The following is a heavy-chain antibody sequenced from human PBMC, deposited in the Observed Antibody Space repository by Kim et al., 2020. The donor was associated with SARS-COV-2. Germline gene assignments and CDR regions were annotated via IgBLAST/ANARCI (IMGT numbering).Heavy chain of an antibody. J-gene: IGHJ4*02. D-gene: IGHD1-1*01. V-gene: IGHV1-2*06. CDR3: ARGGTTGTFSAPFQLDY. CDR1: GYTFTSYY. CDR2: INPNSGST. Sequence: ASVKVSCKASGYTFTSYYMHWVRQAPGQGLEWMGRINPNSGSTNYAQKFQGRVTMTRDTSISTAYMELSRLRSDDTAVYYCARGGTTGTFSAPFQLDYCGERDLVTVSS.